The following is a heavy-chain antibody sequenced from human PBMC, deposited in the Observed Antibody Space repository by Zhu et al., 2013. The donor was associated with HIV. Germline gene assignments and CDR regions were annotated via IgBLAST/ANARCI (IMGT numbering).Heavy chain of an antibody. Sequence: QVQLVQSGAEVKKPGASVRVSCKVSGYILTELSIHWVRQPPGKGLEWVGGFDPEDGETIHAQKFQGRLTMTDDTSTDTAYMELSRLRSDDTAVYYCARDRLISMKVVRPWFDPWGQGTLVTVSS. CDR3: ARDRLISMKVVRPWFDP. CDR1: GYILTELS. J-gene: IGHJ5*02. D-gene: IGHD3-22*01. CDR2: FDPEDGET. V-gene: IGHV1-24*01.